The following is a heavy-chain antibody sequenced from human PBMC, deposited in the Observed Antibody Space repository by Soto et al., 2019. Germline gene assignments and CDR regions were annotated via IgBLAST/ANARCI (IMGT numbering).Heavy chain of an antibody. Sequence: GGSLRLSCAASGFTFSSCAMGWVRQAPGKGLEWVSVLYGGGTTYYADSVKGRFTISRDNSKNTLYLQMNSLRVEDTAVYYCARDYDSSGYPRYYFDYWGQGTLVTVS. CDR3: ARDYDSSGYPRYYFDY. CDR1: GFTFSSCA. D-gene: IGHD3-22*01. J-gene: IGHJ4*02. CDR2: LYGGGTT. V-gene: IGHV3-66*01.